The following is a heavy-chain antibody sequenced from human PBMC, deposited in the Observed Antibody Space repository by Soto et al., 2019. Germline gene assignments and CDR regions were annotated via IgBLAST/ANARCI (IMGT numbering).Heavy chain of an antibody. D-gene: IGHD6-19*01. CDR3: ARALIEKAVAASAAFDP. V-gene: IGHV3-21*01. Sequence: GGSLRLSCAASGFTFSSYSMNWVRQAPGKWLEWVSSISSSSSYIYYADSVKGRFTISRDNAKNSLYLQMNSLRAEDTAVYYCARALIEKAVAASAAFDPWGQGTLVTVSS. J-gene: IGHJ5*02. CDR2: ISSSSSYI. CDR1: GFTFSSYS.